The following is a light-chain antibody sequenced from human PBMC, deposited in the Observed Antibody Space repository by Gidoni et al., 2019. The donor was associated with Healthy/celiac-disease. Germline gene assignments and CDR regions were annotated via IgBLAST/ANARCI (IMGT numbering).Light chain of an antibody. CDR2: DDS. V-gene: IGLV2-14*03. Sequence: QSALTQPAPVSGTPGQASTLPCTGTSSDVGGYNYVSWYQQHPGKAPKLMIYDDSNRPSGVSTRFSGSKSGNTASLTISGLQAEAAADYYCSSYTSSSTRVFGTGTKVTVL. J-gene: IGLJ1*01. CDR1: SSDVGGYNY. CDR3: SSYTSSSTRV.